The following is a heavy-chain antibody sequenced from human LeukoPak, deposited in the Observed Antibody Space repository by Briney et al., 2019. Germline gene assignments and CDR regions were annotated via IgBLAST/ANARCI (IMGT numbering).Heavy chain of an antibody. CDR3: ARERWFGELFQYYFDY. CDR2: ISSSSSTI. V-gene: IGHV3-48*01. Sequence: GGSLRLSCAASGFTFSSHSMNWVRQAPGKGLEWVSYISSSSSTIYYADSVKGRFTISRDNAKNSLYLQMNSLRAEDTAVYYCARERWFGELFQYYFDYWGQGTLVTVSS. D-gene: IGHD3-10*01. CDR1: GFTFSSHS. J-gene: IGHJ4*02.